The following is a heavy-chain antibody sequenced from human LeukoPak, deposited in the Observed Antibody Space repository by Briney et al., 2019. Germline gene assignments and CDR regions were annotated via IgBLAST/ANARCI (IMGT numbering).Heavy chain of an antibody. V-gene: IGHV4-38-2*02. Sequence: SETLSLTCTVSGYSINSGYYWAWIRLPPGKGLEWIGTMYHSGNTYYTPSLKSRVTISVDTSKNQFSLKLSSVTAADTVVYYCARDRDGHFDYWGQGTLVTVSS. CDR3: ARDRDGHFDY. CDR1: GYSINSGYY. CDR2: MYHSGNT. J-gene: IGHJ4*02. D-gene: IGHD5-24*01.